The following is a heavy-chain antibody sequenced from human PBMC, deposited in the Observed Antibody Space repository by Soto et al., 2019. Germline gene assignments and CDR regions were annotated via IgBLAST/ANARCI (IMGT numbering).Heavy chain of an antibody. J-gene: IGHJ3*02. Sequence: GGSLRLSCAASGFTVSSNYMSWVRQAPGKGLEWVSVIYSGGSTYYAHSVKGRFNISRDNSKNTLYLQMNSLRAEDTAVYYCAREHTVTGAFDIWGQGTMVTVSS. V-gene: IGHV3-53*01. CDR2: IYSGGST. D-gene: IGHD4-17*01. CDR3: AREHTVTGAFDI. CDR1: GFTVSSNY.